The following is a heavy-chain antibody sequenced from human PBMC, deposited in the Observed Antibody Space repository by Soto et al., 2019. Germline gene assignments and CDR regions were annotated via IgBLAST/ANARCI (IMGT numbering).Heavy chain of an antibody. CDR1: GFTFRSYT. J-gene: IGHJ6*02. D-gene: IGHD2-15*01. V-gene: IGHV3-21*01. Sequence: EVQLVESGGGLVKPGGSLRLSCVASGFTFRSYTMNWVRQAPGKGLVWVSAIRGFSPYTFYADSLKGRFTISRDNAKNSLYLQMHSLRAEDTAVYYCARDRGYDAHDYYYNPMDVWGQGTTVTVSS. CDR2: IRGFSPYT. CDR3: ARDRGYDAHDYYYNPMDV.